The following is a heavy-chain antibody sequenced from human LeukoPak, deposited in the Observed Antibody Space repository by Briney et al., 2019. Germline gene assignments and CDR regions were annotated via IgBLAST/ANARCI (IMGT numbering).Heavy chain of an antibody. CDR3: ARVPRSGSYYDY. J-gene: IGHJ4*03. V-gene: IGHV1-2*02. CDR2: INPKSGGT. D-gene: IGHD1-26*01. CDR1: GYTFTGYY. Sequence: GASVKVSCKASGYTFTGYYMYWVRQAPGQGLEWMGWINPKSGGTNYAQKFQGRVTMTRDTSISTAYMELSRLRSDDTAVYHCARVPRSGSYYDYWGQGTLVTVSS.